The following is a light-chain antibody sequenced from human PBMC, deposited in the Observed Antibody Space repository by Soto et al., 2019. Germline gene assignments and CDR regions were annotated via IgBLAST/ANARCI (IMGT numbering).Light chain of an antibody. CDR2: GAS. V-gene: IGKV3-15*01. CDR3: EPVNFYPWT. J-gene: IGKJ4*01. CDR1: QSVSSN. Sequence: RASQSVSSNLAWYQQKPGQAPRLLIYGASTRATGIPATFSGSEYETAFTLTLRSLHPGYSAISYCEPVNFYPWTVGGGTKVDIK.